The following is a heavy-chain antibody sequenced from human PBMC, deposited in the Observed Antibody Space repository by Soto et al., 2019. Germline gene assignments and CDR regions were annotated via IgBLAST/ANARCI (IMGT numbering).Heavy chain of an antibody. CDR2: MNPNSGNT. CDR3: ARDLRRASSGWLDDAFDI. J-gene: IGHJ3*02. D-gene: IGHD6-19*01. V-gene: IGHV1-8*02. CDR1: GYSFTSYW. Sequence: PGESLKISCKGSGYSFTSYWISWVRQAPGQGLEWMGWMNPNSGNTGYAQKFQGRVTMTRNTSISTAYMELSSLRSEDTAVYYCARDLRRASSGWLDDAFDIWGQGTMVTVSS.